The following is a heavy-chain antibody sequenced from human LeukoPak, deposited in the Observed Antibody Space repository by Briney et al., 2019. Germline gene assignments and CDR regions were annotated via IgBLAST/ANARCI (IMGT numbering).Heavy chain of an antibody. J-gene: IGHJ4*02. V-gene: IGHV4-59*01. CDR2: IRYSGST. CDR3: ARGGGPPSNFDY. D-gene: IGHD3-16*01. CDR1: GGSISSYY. Sequence: PSETLSLTCTVSGGSISSYYWSWIRQPPGKGLEWIGYIRYSGSTNDNPSLKSRLTMSVDTSKNQFSLRLSSLTAADTAVYYCARGGGPPSNFDYWGQGTLVTVSS.